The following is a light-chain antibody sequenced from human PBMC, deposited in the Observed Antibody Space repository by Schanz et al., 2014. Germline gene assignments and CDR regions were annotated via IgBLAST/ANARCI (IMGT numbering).Light chain of an antibody. CDR3: QQRDNWPLLT. V-gene: IGKV3D-20*02. CDR2: GVS. Sequence: EIVLTQSPGTLSLSPGERATLSCRASQSVSSSYLAWYQHKPGQAPRLLIYGVSSRATGIPDRFSGRGSGTDFTLTINSVEPEDFAVYYCQQRDNWPLLTFGGGTKVEIK. J-gene: IGKJ4*01. CDR1: QSVSSSY.